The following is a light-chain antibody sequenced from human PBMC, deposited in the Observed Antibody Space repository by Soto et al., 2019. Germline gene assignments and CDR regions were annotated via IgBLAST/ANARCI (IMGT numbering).Light chain of an antibody. CDR2: EID. J-gene: IGLJ2*01. CDR3: SAYKRGTIV. V-gene: IGLV2-14*01. Sequence: QSALTQPAPVSGSRGQSITISSTGTNNDVGGHMYVSWYQHQAGKFPNLIIYEIDNRPLRVSDLFAGSKSGNTSSLTISGLQAKVEAAYYYSAYKRGTIVFGGGTKVTVL. CDR1: NNDVGGHMY.